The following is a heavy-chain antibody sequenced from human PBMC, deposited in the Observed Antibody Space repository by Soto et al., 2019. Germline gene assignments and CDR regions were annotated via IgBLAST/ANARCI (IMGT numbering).Heavy chain of an antibody. CDR3: AKGPTIFGVVITYSFYYGLDV. V-gene: IGHV3-23*01. CDR1: RLTFSRYA. J-gene: IGHJ6*02. Sequence: GGSLRLSCAASRLTFSRYAMSWVRQAPWNAMDWVSAISSSGASTYSADSVKGRFTISRDNSKNTLYLQMNSLRAEDTAVYYCAKGPTIFGVVITYSFYYGLDVWGQGTTVTVSS. CDR2: ISSSGAST. D-gene: IGHD3-3*01.